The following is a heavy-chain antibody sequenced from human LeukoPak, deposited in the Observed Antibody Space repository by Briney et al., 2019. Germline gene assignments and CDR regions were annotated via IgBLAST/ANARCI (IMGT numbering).Heavy chain of an antibody. CDR2: IKRCSNSI. J-gene: IGHJ4*02. V-gene: IGHV3-21*01. Sequence: GGSLRLSCAASGFTFSLYSMDWVRQAPGKGLEWVSSIKRCSNSIYYADSVRGWFTISRDNANHSLFLQMNSLSAEDTALYYCARANTNGYTYGNFDSWGQGTLVTVSS. CDR1: GFTFSLYS. D-gene: IGHD5-18*01. CDR3: ARANTNGYTYGNFDS.